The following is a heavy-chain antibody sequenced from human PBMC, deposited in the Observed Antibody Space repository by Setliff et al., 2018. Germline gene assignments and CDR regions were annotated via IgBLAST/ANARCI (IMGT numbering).Heavy chain of an antibody. CDR2: VSFSGSA. CDR3: ARDPGFHSGTWSLDS. V-gene: IGHV4-39*02. J-gene: IGHJ4*02. Sequence: SETLSLTCTVSGVSIGDTYYYWAWIRQPPGKGLEWVGSVSFSGSAYFSPSLKSRVAISLDTSTNVFSLKLSSLIAADTAVYYCARDPGFHSGTWSLDSWGQGALVTVSS. D-gene: IGHD2-21*01. CDR1: GVSIGDTYYY.